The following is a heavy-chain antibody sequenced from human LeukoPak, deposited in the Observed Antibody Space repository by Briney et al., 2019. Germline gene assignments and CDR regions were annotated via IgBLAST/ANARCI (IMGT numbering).Heavy chain of an antibody. J-gene: IGHJ4*02. V-gene: IGHV3-23*01. D-gene: IGHD2-15*01. CDR3: AKGTSSSCYSAPNY. CDR1: GVTLSNYA. Sequence: GGSLRLSCVASGVTLSNYAMSWARQAPGKGLEWVSGISSSGSGGNTYYADSVKGRFTISRDNSKNTLSLQLNSLRAEDTAVYYCAKGTSSSCYSAPNYWGQGTLVTVSS. CDR2: ISSSGSGGNT.